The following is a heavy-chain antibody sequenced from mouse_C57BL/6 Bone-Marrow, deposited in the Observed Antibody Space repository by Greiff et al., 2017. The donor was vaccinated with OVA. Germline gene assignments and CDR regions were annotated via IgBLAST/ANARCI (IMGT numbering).Heavy chain of an antibody. J-gene: IGHJ3*01. D-gene: IGHD1-1*01. V-gene: IGHV1-64*01. CDR1: GYTFTSYW. CDR3: ATGYYYGSSYGAY. CDR2: IHPNSGST. Sequence: QVQLQQPGAELVKPGASVKLSCKASGYTFTSYWMHWVKQRPGQGLEWIGMIHPNSGSTNYNEKFKSKATLTVDKSSSTAYMQLSSLTSEDAAVYYGATGYYYGSSYGAYWGQGTLVTVSA.